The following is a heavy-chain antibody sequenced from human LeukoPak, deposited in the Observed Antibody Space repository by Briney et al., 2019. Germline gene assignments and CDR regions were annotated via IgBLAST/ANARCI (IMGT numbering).Heavy chain of an antibody. V-gene: IGHV3-23*01. D-gene: IGHD1-26*01. Sequence: PGGSLRLSCAASGFTFSSYSMNWVRQAPGKGLEWVSAISGSGGSTYYADSVKGRFTISRDNSKNTLYLQMNSLRAEDTAVYYCAKGDLPIVGATRDWFDPWGQGTLVTVSS. CDR3: AKGDLPIVGATRDWFDP. J-gene: IGHJ5*02. CDR2: ISGSGGST. CDR1: GFTFSSYS.